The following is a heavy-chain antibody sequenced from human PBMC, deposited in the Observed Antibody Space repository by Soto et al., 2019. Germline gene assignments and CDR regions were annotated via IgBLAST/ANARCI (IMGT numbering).Heavy chain of an antibody. Sequence: SETLSLTCTVSGGSISSGDYYWSWIRQPPGKGLEWIGYIYYSGSTYYNPSLKSRVTISVDTSKNQFSLKLSSVTAADTTVYYCARDTVATISYPRFDPWGQGTLVTVSS. V-gene: IGHV4-30-4*01. CDR3: ARDTVATISYPRFDP. J-gene: IGHJ5*02. D-gene: IGHD5-12*01. CDR2: IYYSGST. CDR1: GGSISSGDYY.